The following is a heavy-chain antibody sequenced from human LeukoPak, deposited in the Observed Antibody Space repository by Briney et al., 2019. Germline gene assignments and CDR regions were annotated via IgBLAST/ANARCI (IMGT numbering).Heavy chain of an antibody. CDR2: IYTGGNT. CDR1: GFTFDDYG. J-gene: IGHJ4*02. V-gene: IGHV3-53*01. D-gene: IGHD3-16*02. CDR3: ARRVWGSNRYTDC. Sequence: GGSLRLSCAASGFTFDDYGMSWVRQAPGKGLEWVSIIYTGGNTYYADSVKGRFTISRDNSKNTLYLQMNSLRAEDTAVYYCARRVWGSNRYTDCWGQGTLVTVSS.